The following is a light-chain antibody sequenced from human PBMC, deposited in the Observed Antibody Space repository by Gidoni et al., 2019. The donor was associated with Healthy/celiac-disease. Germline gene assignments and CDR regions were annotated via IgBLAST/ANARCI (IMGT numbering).Light chain of an antibody. V-gene: IGKV1-5*03. CDR2: QAS. CDR3: QQHNSYSYT. Sequence: SQMTQSPSSLSASVGDRVNLTRRASQSISSWLAWYQQKRGKAPKLLIYQASNIESGVPSRFSGSGSGTEFTLTISSLQPDDFATYYCQQHNSYSYTFGQGTKLEIK. CDR1: QSISSW. J-gene: IGKJ2*01.